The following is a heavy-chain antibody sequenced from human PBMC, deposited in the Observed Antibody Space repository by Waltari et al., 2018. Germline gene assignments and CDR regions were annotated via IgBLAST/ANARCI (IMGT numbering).Heavy chain of an antibody. V-gene: IGHV4-59*11. Sequence: QVQLQESGPGLVKPSETLSLTCTVSGGSISSHYWSWIRQPPGKGLEWIGYIYYSGSTNYNPSVKSRVTISVDTSKNQFSLKRSSVTAADTAVYYCARLIRWQSRGDFDYWGQGTLVTVSS. CDR1: GGSISSHY. CDR3: ARLIRWQSRGDFDY. J-gene: IGHJ4*02. CDR2: IYYSGST. D-gene: IGHD4-17*01.